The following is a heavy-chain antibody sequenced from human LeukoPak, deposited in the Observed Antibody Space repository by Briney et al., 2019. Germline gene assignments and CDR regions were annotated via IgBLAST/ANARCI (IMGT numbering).Heavy chain of an antibody. V-gene: IGHV1-2*02. CDR2: INPNSGGT. J-gene: IGHJ5*02. D-gene: IGHD6-19*01. CDR3: ARPGIAVAWFDP. CDR1: GYTFTGYY. Sequence: GASAKVSCKASGYTFTGYYMHWVRQAPGQGLEWMGRINPNSGGTNYAQKFQGRVTMTRDTSISTAYMELSRLRSDDTAVYYCARPGIAVAWFDPWGQGTLVTVSS.